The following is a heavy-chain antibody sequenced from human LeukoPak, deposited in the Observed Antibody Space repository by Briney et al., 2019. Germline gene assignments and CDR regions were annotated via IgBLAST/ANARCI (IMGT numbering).Heavy chain of an antibody. J-gene: IGHJ5*02. D-gene: IGHD3-9*01. Sequence: PGGSLRLSCAASGFTFSGSAMHWVSQASGRGLEWVGRIRSKANNYATTYGASVKGRFTISRDDSKNTAYLQMNSLKTEDTAVYYCSRLGHDTLTGPIDVWGQGTLVTVSS. V-gene: IGHV3-73*01. CDR3: SRLGHDTLTGPIDV. CDR2: IRSKANNYAT. CDR1: GFTFSGSA.